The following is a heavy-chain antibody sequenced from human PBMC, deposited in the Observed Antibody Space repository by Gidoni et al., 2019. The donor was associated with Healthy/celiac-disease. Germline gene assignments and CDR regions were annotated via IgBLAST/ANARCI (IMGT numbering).Heavy chain of an antibody. J-gene: IGHJ4*02. CDR3: AKDLSLVGATPY. Sequence: EVQLLESGGGLVQPGGSLSLSCAASGFTFSSYAMSWVRQAPGKGLEWVSAISGSGGSTYYADSVKGRFTISRDNSKNTLYLQMNSLRAEDTAVYYCAKDLSLVGATPYWGQGTLVTVSS. CDR1: GFTFSSYA. V-gene: IGHV3-23*01. D-gene: IGHD1-26*01. CDR2: ISGSGGST.